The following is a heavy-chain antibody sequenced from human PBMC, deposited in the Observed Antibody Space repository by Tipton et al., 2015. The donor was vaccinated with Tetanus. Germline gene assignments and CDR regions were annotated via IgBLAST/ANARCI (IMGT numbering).Heavy chain of an antibody. D-gene: IGHD4-11*01. CDR2: IHHSGLA. J-gene: IGHJ3*02. V-gene: IGHV4-30-4*01. Sequence: WVRQPPGKGLEWIAFIHHSGLAFSKPSLKSRVSISIDTSQNQFSLRLTSVTAADTAVYFCARNVYTVTNDAFDIWGHGTLVNVSS. CDR3: ARNVYTVTNDAFDI.